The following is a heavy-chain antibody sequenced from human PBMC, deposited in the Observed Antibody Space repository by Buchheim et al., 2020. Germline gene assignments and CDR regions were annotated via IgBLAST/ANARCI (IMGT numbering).Heavy chain of an antibody. D-gene: IGHD3-9*01. CDR3: ARSYDILTGPFDY. J-gene: IGHJ4*02. V-gene: IGHV4-34*01. CDR1: GGSFSGYY. Sequence: QVQLQQWGAGLLKPSETLSLTCAVYGGSFSGYYWSWIRQPPGKGLEWIGEINHSGSTNYNPSLKSRVTISVDTSTTQFSLKLSSVTAADTAVYYCARSYDILTGPFDYWGQGTL. CDR2: INHSGST.